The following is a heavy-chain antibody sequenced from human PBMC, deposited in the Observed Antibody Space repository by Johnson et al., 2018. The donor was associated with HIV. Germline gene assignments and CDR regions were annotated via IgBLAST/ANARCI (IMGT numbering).Heavy chain of an antibody. CDR1: GFTFNTYG. V-gene: IGHV3-NL1*01. CDR3: ARRQYFSSFDI. J-gene: IGHJ3*02. D-gene: IGHD3-3*01. CDR2: IYSGGST. Sequence: QVQLVESGGGVVQPGRSLRLSCAASGFTFNTYGMDGVRQAPGKGLEWVSLIYSGGSTYSADSVKGRFTISRDNSKNTLYLQMNSLRAEDTAVYSCARRQYFSSFDIWGQGTMVTVSS.